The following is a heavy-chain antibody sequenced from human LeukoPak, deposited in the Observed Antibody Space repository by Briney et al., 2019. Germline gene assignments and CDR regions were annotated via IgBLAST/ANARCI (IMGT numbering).Heavy chain of an antibody. D-gene: IGHD5-18*01. J-gene: IGHJ4*02. V-gene: IGHV3-23*01. CDR3: AKDGVDTAMVSFFDY. CDR2: ISGSGGRT. CDR1: GFTFSSYA. Sequence: GSLRPSCAASGFTFSSYAMSWVRQAPGKGLEWVSAISGSGGRTYYAESVKGRFTISRDNSKNTLYIQMNSLRAEDTAVYYCAKDGVDTAMVSFFDYWGQGTLVTVSS.